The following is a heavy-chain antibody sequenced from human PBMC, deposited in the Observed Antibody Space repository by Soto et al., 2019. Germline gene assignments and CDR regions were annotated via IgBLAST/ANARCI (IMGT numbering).Heavy chain of an antibody. J-gene: IGHJ5*02. V-gene: IGHV4-59*01. CDR1: GGSISSYY. CDR3: ARDGESYYGNCFDP. D-gene: IGHD1-26*01. Sequence: SETLSLTCTVSGGSISSYYWSWIRQPPGKGLKWIGYIYYSGSTNYNPSLKSRVTISVDTSKNQFSLKLSSVTAADTAVYYCARDGESYYGNCFDPWGQGTLVTSPQ. CDR2: IYYSGST.